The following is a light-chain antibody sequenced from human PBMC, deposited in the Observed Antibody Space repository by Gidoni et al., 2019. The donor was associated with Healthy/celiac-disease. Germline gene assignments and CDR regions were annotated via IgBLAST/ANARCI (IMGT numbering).Light chain of an antibody. CDR3: QQYGSSQGT. V-gene: IGKV3-20*01. Sequence: ETVLTQSPGTLSLSPGERATLSCRASQSVSSSYLAWYQQKPGQAPRLLIYCASSRATGIPDRFSGSGSGTDFTLTISRLEPEDFAVYYCQQYGSSQGTFXXXTKVEIK. CDR1: QSVSSSY. CDR2: CAS. J-gene: IGKJ1*01.